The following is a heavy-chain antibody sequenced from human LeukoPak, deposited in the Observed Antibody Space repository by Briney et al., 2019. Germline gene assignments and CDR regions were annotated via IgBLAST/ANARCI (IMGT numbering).Heavy chain of an antibody. CDR2: INHSGST. Sequence: SETLSLTCAVYGGSFSGYYWSWIRQPPGKGLEWIGEINHSGSTNYNPSLKSRVTISVDTSKNQFSLKLSSVTAADTAVYYCARGDSSGYYSPSLDYWGQGTLVTVSS. CDR1: GGSFSGYY. D-gene: IGHD3-22*01. CDR3: ARGDSSGYYSPSLDY. J-gene: IGHJ4*02. V-gene: IGHV4-34*09.